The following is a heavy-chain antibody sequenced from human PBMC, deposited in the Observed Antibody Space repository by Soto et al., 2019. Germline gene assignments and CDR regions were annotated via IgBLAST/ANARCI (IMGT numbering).Heavy chain of an antibody. J-gene: IGHJ4*02. CDR3: ARDQYCGYDFAL. V-gene: IGHV4-30-4*01. CDR2: IPSRGRP. CDR1: GASIAGGSYY. D-gene: IGHD5-12*01. Sequence: QVHLRESGPGLVKPSQTLSLTCSVSGASIAGGSYYWSWIRQPPGKGLEWIGYIPSRGRPFYNPSLTSRVSISADSSNNHLSLQLTSVTAADTAVYYCARDQYCGYDFALWGQGTLVTVSS.